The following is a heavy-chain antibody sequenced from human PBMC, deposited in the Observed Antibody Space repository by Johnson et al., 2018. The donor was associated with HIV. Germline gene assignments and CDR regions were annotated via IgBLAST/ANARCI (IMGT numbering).Heavy chain of an antibody. J-gene: IGHJ3*02. Sequence: EVQLVESGGGLIQPGGSLRLSCAASGFTVSSNYMSWVRQAPGKGLEWVSVIYSGGSTYYADSVKGRFTISSDNSKNTLYVQMNSLRAEDTAVYYCARGIQPDAFDIWGQGTMVTVSS. V-gene: IGHV3-53*01. CDR3: ARGIQPDAFDI. CDR2: IYSGGST. CDR1: GFTVSSNY. D-gene: IGHD2-2*01.